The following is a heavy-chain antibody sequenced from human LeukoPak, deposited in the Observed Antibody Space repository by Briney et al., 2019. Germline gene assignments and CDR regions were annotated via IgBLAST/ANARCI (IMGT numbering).Heavy chain of an antibody. CDR3: SRGGFGSGSHFDY. J-gene: IGHJ4*02. D-gene: IGHD3-10*01. CDR2: MNPNSGDT. Sequence: GASVKVSCKASGYTLTSYDINWVRQATGQGLEWTGWMNPNSGDTGYVQKFQGRVTMTRSTDISTAYMELSIHSFKATAISYCSRGGFGSGSHFDYWGQGTLVTVSS. V-gene: IGHV1-8*01. CDR1: GYTLTSYD.